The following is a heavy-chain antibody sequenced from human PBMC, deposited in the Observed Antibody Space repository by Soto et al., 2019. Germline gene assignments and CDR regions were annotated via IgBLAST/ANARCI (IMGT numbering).Heavy chain of an antibody. CDR1: GFTFSSYS. V-gene: IGHV3-48*02. Sequence: GGSLRLSCAASGFTFSSYSMNWVRQAPGKGLEWVSYISSSSSTIYYADSVKGRFTISRDNAKNSLYLQMNSLRDEDTAVYYCARVKGPYYYDSSGPARYYYYGMDVWGQGTTVTVSS. D-gene: IGHD3-22*01. CDR2: ISSSSSTI. J-gene: IGHJ6*02. CDR3: ARVKGPYYYDSSGPARYYYYGMDV.